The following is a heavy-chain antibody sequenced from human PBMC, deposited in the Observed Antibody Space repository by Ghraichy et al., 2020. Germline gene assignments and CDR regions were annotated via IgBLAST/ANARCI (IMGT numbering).Heavy chain of an antibody. D-gene: IGHD3-9*01. J-gene: IGHJ4*02. CDR2: IYWDDDK. CDR3: AHSEIDYDILTGNFDY. CDR1: GFSLSTSGVG. Sequence: SGPTLVKPTQTLTLTCTFSGFSLSTSGVGVGWIRQPPGKALEWLALIYWDDDKRYSPSLKSRLTITKDTSKNQVVLTMTNMDPVDTATYYCAHSEIDYDILTGNFDYWGQGTLVTVSS. V-gene: IGHV2-5*02.